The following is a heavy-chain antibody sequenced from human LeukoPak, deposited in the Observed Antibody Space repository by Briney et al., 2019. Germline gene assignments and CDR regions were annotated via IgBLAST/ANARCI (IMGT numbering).Heavy chain of an antibody. V-gene: IGHV3-30*04. CDR2: ISYDGSNK. CDR1: GFTFSNYP. J-gene: IGHJ4*02. D-gene: IGHD2-8*01. CDR3: ARDSGVYYPDLVFDY. Sequence: GGSLRLSCAASGFTFSNYPMHWVRQAPGKGLEWVALISYDGSNKYYGYSVEGRFTISRDNSKNTLYLQMNSLRAEDTAVYYCARDSGVYYPDLVFDYWGQGTLVTVSS.